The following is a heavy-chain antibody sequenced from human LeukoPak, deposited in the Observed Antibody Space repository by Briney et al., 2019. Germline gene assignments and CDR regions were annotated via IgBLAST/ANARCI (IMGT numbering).Heavy chain of an antibody. CDR1: GFTFSSYA. CDR2: ISGSGGST. D-gene: IGHD6-19*01. V-gene: IGHV3-23*01. Sequence: GGSLRLSCAASGFTFSSYAMSWVRQAPGKGLEWVSAISGSGGSTYYADSVKGRFTISRDNSKNTLYLQMNSLRAEVTAVYYCARFGVGSSGWYHVDYWGQGTLVTVSS. J-gene: IGHJ4*02. CDR3: ARFGVGSSGWYHVDY.